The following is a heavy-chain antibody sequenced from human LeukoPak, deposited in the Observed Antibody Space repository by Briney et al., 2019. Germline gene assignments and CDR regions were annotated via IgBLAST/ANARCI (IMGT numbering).Heavy chain of an antibody. D-gene: IGHD6-19*01. CDR3: ATVSLVGRSGWP. CDR1: GYTLTELS. Sequence: ASVKVSCKVSGYTLTELSMHWVRQAPGKGLEWMGGFDPVDGETIYAQKFQGSVTMTEDTSTDTAYMELSSLRSEDTAVYYCATVSLVGRSGWPWGQGTLVTVSS. CDR2: FDPVDGET. V-gene: IGHV1-24*01. J-gene: IGHJ4*02.